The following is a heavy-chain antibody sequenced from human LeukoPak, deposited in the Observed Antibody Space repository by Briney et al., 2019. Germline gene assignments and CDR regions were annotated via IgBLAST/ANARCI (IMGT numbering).Heavy chain of an antibody. CDR1: GFTFSHYG. J-gene: IGHJ4*02. CDR2: IWSDGTNT. V-gene: IGHV3-33*06. Sequence: GGSLRLSCATSGFTFSHYGMHWVRQAPGKGLELVAVIWSDGTNTYYGDPVKGRFTISRDNFQRTVYLQMNSLRAEDTAVYYCAKDAQRGFDYSNSLDKWGQGTLVTVSS. D-gene: IGHD4-11*01. CDR3: AKDAQRGFDYSNSLDK.